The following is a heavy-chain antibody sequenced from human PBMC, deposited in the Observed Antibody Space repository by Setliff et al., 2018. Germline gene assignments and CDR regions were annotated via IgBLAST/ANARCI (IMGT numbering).Heavy chain of an antibody. D-gene: IGHD6-25*01. J-gene: IGHJ6*03. Sequence: SGPTLVNPTPPLTLTCTFSGFSLSTSGMCVSWIRQPPGKALEWLARIDWDDDKYYSTSLKTRLTISKDTSKNQVVLTMTNMDPVDTATYYCARIAASSYYYYYMDVWGKGTTVTVSS. CDR2: IDWDDDK. V-gene: IGHV2-70*11. CDR1: GFSLSTSGMC. CDR3: ARIAASSYYYYYMDV.